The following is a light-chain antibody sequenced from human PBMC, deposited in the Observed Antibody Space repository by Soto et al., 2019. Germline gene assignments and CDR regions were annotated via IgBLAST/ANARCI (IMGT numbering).Light chain of an antibody. CDR2: KAS. J-gene: IGKJ2*01. V-gene: IGKV1-5*03. CDR1: QSISRS. CDR3: QQYISYLYT. Sequence: DIQMTQSPSTLSASVGDRVTITCRASQSISRSLAWYQQKPGKAPKVLIYKASSLESGVPSRFSGSGSGTEFTLTISSLQPDDFATYYCQQYISYLYTFGQGTRLEI.